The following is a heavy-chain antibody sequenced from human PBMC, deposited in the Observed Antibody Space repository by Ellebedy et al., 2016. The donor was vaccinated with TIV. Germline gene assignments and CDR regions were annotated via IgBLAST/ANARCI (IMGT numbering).Heavy chain of an antibody. CDR3: ARATGGYTYGFYYYYMDV. Sequence: SETLSLTCSVSGGSITNYYWTWIRQPPGKGLEWIGYIYYSRSSNYNPSLKSRLTISVDTSKNLFSLKLRSVTAADTAVYYCARATGGYTYGFYYYYMDVWGKGTTVTVSS. CDR1: GGSITNYY. D-gene: IGHD5-18*01. V-gene: IGHV4-59*01. CDR2: IYYSRSS. J-gene: IGHJ6*03.